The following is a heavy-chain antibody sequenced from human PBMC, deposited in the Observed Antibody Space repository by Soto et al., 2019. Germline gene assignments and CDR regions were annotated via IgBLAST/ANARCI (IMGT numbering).Heavy chain of an antibody. D-gene: IGHD5-18*01. CDR3: ARAKLGYSYGPYYFDY. J-gene: IGHJ4*02. CDR2: IIPIFGTA. Sequence: LVKVSCKASGGTFSSYAISWVRQAPGQGLEWMGGIIPIFGTANYAQKFQGRVTITADESTSTAYMELSSLRSEDTAVYYCARAKLGYSYGPYYFDYWGQGTLVTVSS. V-gene: IGHV1-69*13. CDR1: GGTFSSYA.